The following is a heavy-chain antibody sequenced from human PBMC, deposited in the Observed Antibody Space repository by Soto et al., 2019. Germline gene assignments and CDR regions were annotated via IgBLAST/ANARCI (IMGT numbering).Heavy chain of an antibody. D-gene: IGHD2-21*02. Sequence: PSETLSLTCTVSGGSISSGNYYWSWIRQPPGKGLEWIGFISYSGSTYYNASLKSRVTISVDTSKNQFSLNLNSVTAADTAVYYCATRRHSETGLYYFDYWGQRNLVTVSS. CDR2: ISYSGST. V-gene: IGHV4-30-4*01. CDR1: GGSISSGNYY. CDR3: ATRRHSETGLYYFDY. J-gene: IGHJ4*02.